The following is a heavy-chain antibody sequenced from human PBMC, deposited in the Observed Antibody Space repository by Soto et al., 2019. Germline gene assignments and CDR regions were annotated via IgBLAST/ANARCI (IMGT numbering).Heavy chain of an antibody. CDR3: ARSPTAMVTVVTYNWFDP. CDR1: GYGFTSYW. J-gene: IGHJ5*02. Sequence: GESLKISCKGSGYGFTSYWISWVRQMPGKGLEWMGRIDPSDSYTNYSPSFQGHVTISADKSISTAYLQWSSLKASDTAMYYCARSPTAMVTVVTYNWFDPWGQGTLVTVS. CDR2: IDPSDSYT. D-gene: IGHD5-18*01. V-gene: IGHV5-10-1*01.